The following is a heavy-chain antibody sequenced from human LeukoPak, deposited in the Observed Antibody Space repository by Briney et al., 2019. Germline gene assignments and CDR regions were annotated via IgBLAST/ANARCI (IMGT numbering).Heavy chain of an antibody. CDR2: INHSGST. Sequence: SETLSLTCAVYGGSFSGYYWSWIRQPPGKGLEWIGEINHSGSTNYNPSLKSRVTISVDTSKNQFSLKLSSVTAADTAVYYCAIYGDYILDYWGQGTLVTVSS. CDR3: AIYGDYILDY. D-gene: IGHD4-17*01. J-gene: IGHJ4*02. V-gene: IGHV4-34*01. CDR1: GGSFSGYY.